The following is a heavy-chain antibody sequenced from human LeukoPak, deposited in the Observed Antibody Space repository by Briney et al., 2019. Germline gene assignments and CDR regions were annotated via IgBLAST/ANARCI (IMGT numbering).Heavy chain of an antibody. Sequence: GRSLRLSCTASGFTFGDYAMSWVRQAPGKGLEWVGFIRIEAYGETTEYAASVKGRFTISRDDSKSIAYLQMNSLKIEDTAVYYCTRDRRGYHYFDYWGQGTLVTVSS. J-gene: IGHJ4*02. D-gene: IGHD1-1*01. CDR1: GFTFGDYA. CDR3: TRDRRGYHYFDY. V-gene: IGHV3-49*04. CDR2: IRIEAYGETT.